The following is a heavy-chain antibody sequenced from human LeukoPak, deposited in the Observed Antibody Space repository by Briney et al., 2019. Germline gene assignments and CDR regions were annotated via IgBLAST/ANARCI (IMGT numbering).Heavy chain of an antibody. CDR1: GGSISRSSYY. J-gene: IGHJ4*02. D-gene: IGHD6-13*01. CDR3: ARQGGGFSNDY. Sequence: SETLSLTXTVSGGSISRSSYYWGRIRQPPGKGLEWIGSIYYSGNTYYSPSLKSRVTISVDMSTNQFSLRLSSVTAADTAVYYCARQGGGFSNDYWGQGTLVTVSS. V-gene: IGHV4-39*01. CDR2: IYYSGNT.